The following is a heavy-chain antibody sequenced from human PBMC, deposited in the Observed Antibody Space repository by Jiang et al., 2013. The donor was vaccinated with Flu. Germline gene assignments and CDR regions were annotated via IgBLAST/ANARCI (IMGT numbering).Heavy chain of an antibody. CDR1: DGSLSDDY. CDR3: ARRPRLDESAGYFDL. V-gene: IGHV4-34*01. D-gene: IGHD1-1*01. CDR2: INHSGFT. J-gene: IGHJ2*01. Sequence: LLKPSETLSLTCGVYDGSLSDDYWTWIRQSPGKGLEWIGEINHSGFTNYNPSLKSRVTISVDTSKNRFSLKVTSMTAADTAVYYCARRPRLDESAGYFDLVGPWHVRSLSLQ.